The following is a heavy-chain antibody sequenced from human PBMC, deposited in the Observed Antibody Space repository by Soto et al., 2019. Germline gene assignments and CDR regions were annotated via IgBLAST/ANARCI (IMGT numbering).Heavy chain of an antibody. V-gene: IGHV1-46*03. J-gene: IGHJ4*02. Sequence: ASVKVSCKASGYTFTSYYMHWVPKAPGQGLEWMGIINPSGGSTSYAQKFQGRVTMTRDTSTSTVYMELSSLRSEDTAVYYCARDPPGVTVVAATGYFDYWGQGTLVTVSS. CDR2: INPSGGST. CDR1: GYTFTSYY. D-gene: IGHD2-15*01. CDR3: ARDPPGVTVVAATGYFDY.